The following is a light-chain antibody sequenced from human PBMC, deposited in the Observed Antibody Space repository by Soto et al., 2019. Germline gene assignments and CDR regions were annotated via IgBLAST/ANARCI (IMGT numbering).Light chain of an antibody. V-gene: IGKV3-15*01. Sequence: EIVMTQSPATLSVSPGASATLSCRASQSVSTNLAWYQQKPGQVPRVLIYGASTRATGIPARFSGSGSGTEFTLTISSLQSEDFAVYYCQQYNNWLWTFGQGTKVDIK. CDR3: QQYNNWLWT. J-gene: IGKJ1*01. CDR1: QSVSTN. CDR2: GAS.